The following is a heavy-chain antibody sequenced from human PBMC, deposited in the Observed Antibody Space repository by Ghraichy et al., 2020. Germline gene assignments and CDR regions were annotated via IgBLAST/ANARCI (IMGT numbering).Heavy chain of an antibody. CDR2: IRYDGSNK. CDR1: GFTFSSYG. CDR3: AKDRGYSRAMAPLDY. Sequence: GGSLRLSCAASGFTFSSYGMHWVRQAPGKGLEWVAFIRYDGSNKYYADSVKGRFTISRDNSKNTLYLQMNSLRAEDTAVYYCAKDRGYSRAMAPLDYWGQGALVTVPS. V-gene: IGHV3-30*02. J-gene: IGHJ4*02. D-gene: IGHD5-18*01.